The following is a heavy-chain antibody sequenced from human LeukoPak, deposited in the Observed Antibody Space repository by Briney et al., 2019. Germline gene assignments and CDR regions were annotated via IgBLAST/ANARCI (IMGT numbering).Heavy chain of an antibody. Sequence: PSETLSLTCTVSGGSISSGSYYWSWIRQPAGKGLEWIGRIYTSGSTNYNPSLKSRVTISVDTSKNQFSLKLSSVTAADTAVYYCARDDSSSWAFDYWGQGTLVTVSS. CDR1: GGSISSGSYY. D-gene: IGHD6-13*01. J-gene: IGHJ4*02. V-gene: IGHV4-61*02. CDR2: IYTSGST. CDR3: ARDDSSSWAFDY.